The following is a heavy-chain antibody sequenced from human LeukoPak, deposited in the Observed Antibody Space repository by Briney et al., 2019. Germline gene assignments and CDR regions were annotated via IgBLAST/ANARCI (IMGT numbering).Heavy chain of an antibody. V-gene: IGHV1-18*01. CDR2: ISTYNGNT. CDR1: GYTFTNYG. J-gene: IGHJ6*02. D-gene: IGHD5-18*01. Sequence: ASVKVSCKTSGYTFTNYGISWVRQAPGQGIEWMGWISTYNGNTNYAQKLQGRVTMTTDTSTRTAYMELRSLRSDDTAVYYCATYSYAYGMDVWGQGTTVTVSS. CDR3: ATYSYAYGMDV.